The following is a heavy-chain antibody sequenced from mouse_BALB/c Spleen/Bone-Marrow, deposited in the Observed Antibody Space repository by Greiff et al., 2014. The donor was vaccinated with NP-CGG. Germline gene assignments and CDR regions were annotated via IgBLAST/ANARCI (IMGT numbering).Heavy chain of an antibody. CDR2: ISDGGGYT. D-gene: IGHD2-10*02. Sequence: VQLKESGGGLVKPGGSLKLSCAASGFTFSDYYMYWVRQTPEKRLEWVAAISDGGGYTYYPDSVWGRFTISRDNAKNNLYLQMSSLKSEGTAMYYCARSGERYGAMDYWGQGTSVTVFS. CDR3: ARSGERYGAMDY. J-gene: IGHJ4*01. V-gene: IGHV5-4*02. CDR1: GFTFSDYY.